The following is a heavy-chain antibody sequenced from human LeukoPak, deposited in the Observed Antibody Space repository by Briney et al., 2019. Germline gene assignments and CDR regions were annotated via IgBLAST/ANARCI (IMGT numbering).Heavy chain of an antibody. Sequence: GGALRLSCAASGFTFSNYWVHWVRQAPGKGLVWVSRINRDGGTTKYADSVKGRFTVYRDNAKNTLNLQMNSVRAEDTAVYYCARDKKGGESSEIDYWGQRTLVTVSS. CDR3: ARDKKGGESSEIDY. V-gene: IGHV3-74*03. J-gene: IGHJ4*02. D-gene: IGHD3-10*01. CDR2: INRDGGTT. CDR1: GFTFSNYW.